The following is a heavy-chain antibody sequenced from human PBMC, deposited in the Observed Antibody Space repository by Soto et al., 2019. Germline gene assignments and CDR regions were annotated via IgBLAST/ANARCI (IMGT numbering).Heavy chain of an antibody. CDR1: GGTFSSYA. CDR2: IIPIFGTA. V-gene: IGHV1-69*13. CDR3: ARGFHVEMATMGY. Sequence: ASVKVSCKASGGTFSSYAISWVRQVPGQGLEWMGGIIPIFGTANYAQKFQGRVTITADESTSTAYMELSSLRSEDTAVYYCARGFHVEMATMGYWGQGTLVTVSS. J-gene: IGHJ4*02. D-gene: IGHD5-12*01.